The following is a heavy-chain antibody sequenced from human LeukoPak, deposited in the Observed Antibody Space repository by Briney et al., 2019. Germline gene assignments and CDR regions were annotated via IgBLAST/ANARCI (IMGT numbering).Heavy chain of an antibody. CDR2: IYYSGST. J-gene: IGHJ5*02. D-gene: IGHD7-27*01. CDR1: GGSISSSSYY. V-gene: IGHV4-39*01. CDR3: ARQINWGRSNWFDP. Sequence: PSETLSLTCTVSGGSISSSSYYWGWIRQPPGKGLEWIGSIYYSGSTYYNPSLKSRVTISVDTSKNQFSLKLSSVTAADTAVYYCARQINWGRSNWFDPWGQGTLVTVSS.